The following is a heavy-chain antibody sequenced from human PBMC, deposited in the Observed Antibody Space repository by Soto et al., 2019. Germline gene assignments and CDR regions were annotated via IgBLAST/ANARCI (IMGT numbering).Heavy chain of an antibody. V-gene: IGHV4-59*01. J-gene: IGHJ4*02. CDR2: IYYSGST. Sequence: QVQLQESGPGLVKPSETLSLTCTVSGGSISSYYWSWIRQPPGKGLEWIGYIYYSGSTNYNPSLKSRFTISVDTSKNQFSLKLSSVTAADTAVYYCASGYYTEYYFDYWGQGTLVTVSS. D-gene: IGHD3-3*01. CDR1: GGSISSYY. CDR3: ASGYYTEYYFDY.